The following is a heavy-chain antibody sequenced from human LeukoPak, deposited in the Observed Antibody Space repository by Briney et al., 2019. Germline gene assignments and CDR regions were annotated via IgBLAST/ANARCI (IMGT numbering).Heavy chain of an antibody. D-gene: IGHD6-6*01. J-gene: IGHJ4*02. CDR1: GFSFSTYG. CDR3: AKSIDGPKAPLDY. V-gene: IGHV3-33*06. Sequence: GRSLRLSCVASGFSFSTYGIHWVRQAPGKGLEWVAVIWYDGSNKFYADSVKGRFTISRDNSKNTLYLQMNSLRAENTAVYYCAKSIDGPKAPLDYWGQGTLVTVSS. CDR2: IWYDGSNK.